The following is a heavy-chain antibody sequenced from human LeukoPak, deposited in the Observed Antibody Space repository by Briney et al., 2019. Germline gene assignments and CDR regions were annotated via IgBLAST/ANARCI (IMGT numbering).Heavy chain of an antibody. CDR3: ARGGFSGYVSLFDF. D-gene: IGHD2-15*01. Sequence: SETLSLTCTVSGGSISSGSYYWSWIRQHPAKGLEWIGYIYHSGSTFYNPSLKGRVNLSIDPSENQFSLNLSSVTAADTAVYYCARGGFSGYVSLFDFWGQGTLVSVSS. CDR2: IYHSGST. J-gene: IGHJ4*02. V-gene: IGHV4-31*03. CDR1: GGSISSGSYY.